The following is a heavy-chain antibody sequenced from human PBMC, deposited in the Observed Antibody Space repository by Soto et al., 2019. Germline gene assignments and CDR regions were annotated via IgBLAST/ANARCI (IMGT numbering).Heavy chain of an antibody. V-gene: IGHV3-72*01. CDR2: TRNKANSYTT. D-gene: IGHD1-26*01. CDR1: GFTFSDHY. CDR3: ARVTSGNWYYFDY. Sequence: EVQLVESGGGLVQSGGSLRLSCAASGFTFSDHYMDWVRQAPGKGLEWVGRTRNKANSYTTEYAASVKGRFTISRDDSKNSLYLQMNSLKSEDTAVYYCARVTSGNWYYFDYWGQGTLVTVSS. J-gene: IGHJ4*02.